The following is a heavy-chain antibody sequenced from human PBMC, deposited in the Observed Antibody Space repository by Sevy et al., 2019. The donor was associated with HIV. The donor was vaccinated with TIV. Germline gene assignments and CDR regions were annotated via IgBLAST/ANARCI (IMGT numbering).Heavy chain of an antibody. CDR1: GFTFSSYG. Sequence: GGSLRLSCAASGFTFSSYGMHWVRQAPGKGLEWVAFIRYDGSNKYYADSVKGRFTISRDNSKNTLYLQMNSLRAEDTAVYYCAHLTEYSSGWYGSRDAYYFDYWGQGTLVTVSS. J-gene: IGHJ4*02. V-gene: IGHV3-30*02. CDR3: AHLTEYSSGWYGSRDAYYFDY. D-gene: IGHD6-19*01. CDR2: IRYDGSNK.